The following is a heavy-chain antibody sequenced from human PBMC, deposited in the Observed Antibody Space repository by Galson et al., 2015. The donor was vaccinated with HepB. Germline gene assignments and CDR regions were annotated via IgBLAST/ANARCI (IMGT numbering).Heavy chain of an antibody. CDR1: GGSISSAYY. CDR3: ARLDIVTTISWY. V-gene: IGHV4-39*01. D-gene: IGHD5-12*01. CDR2: ISYRGST. J-gene: IGHJ4*02. Sequence: LSLPCTVSGGSISSAYYWGWIRQPPGKGLEWIGSISYRGSTYFDPSLESRVTMSVDTSTNQLSLELSSVTAADTAINYCARLDIVTTISWYWGQGTLVTVSS.